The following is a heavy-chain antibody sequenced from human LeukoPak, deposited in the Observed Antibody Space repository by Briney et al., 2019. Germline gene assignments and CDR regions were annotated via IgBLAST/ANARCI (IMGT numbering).Heavy chain of an antibody. V-gene: IGHV4-4*07. CDR2: IYPSGST. Sequence: SETLSLICTVSGGSIINYYWTWIRQPAGKGLEWIGRIYPSGSTNYNPSLKSRVTISVDKSKNKFSLKVSSVTAADTAVYYCARESFSGSYDYWGQGTRVTVSS. CDR1: GGSIINYY. D-gene: IGHD1-26*01. CDR3: ARESFSGSYDY. J-gene: IGHJ4*02.